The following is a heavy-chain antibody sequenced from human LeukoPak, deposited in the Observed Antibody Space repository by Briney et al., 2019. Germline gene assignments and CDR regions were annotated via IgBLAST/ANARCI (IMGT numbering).Heavy chain of an antibody. CDR1: GLTFSGFA. V-gene: IGHV3-73*01. CDR3: TRGGSSGYNY. CDR2: IRIKANSYAT. J-gene: IGHJ4*02. Sequence: GGSLKLSCAASGLTFSGFAMHWVRQASGKGLEWVGRIRIKANSYATAYAASVKGRFTISRDDSKNTAYLQMNSLKTEDTAVYYCTRGGSSGYNYWGQGTLVTVSS. D-gene: IGHD3-22*01.